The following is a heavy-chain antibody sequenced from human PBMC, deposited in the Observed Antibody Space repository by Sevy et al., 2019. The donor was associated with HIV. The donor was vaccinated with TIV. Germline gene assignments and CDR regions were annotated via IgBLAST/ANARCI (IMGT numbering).Heavy chain of an antibody. D-gene: IGHD2-8*01. CDR3: AREGCTRPHDY. Sequence: GGSLRLSCAASGFAFYDYSMSWIRQAPGKGLEWVATLSFGCGKINYADSVKGRFTISRDNSKDSFYLQMDNLRDEDTPLYYCAREGCTRPHDYWGQGTRVTVSS. J-gene: IGHJ4*02. V-gene: IGHV3-23*01. CDR1: GFAFYDYS. CDR2: LSFGCGKI.